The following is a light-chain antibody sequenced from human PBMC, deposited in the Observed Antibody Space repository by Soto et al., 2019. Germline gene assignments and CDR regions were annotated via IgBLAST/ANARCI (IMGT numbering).Light chain of an antibody. CDR3: QQRSNWPPIT. CDR2: DAS. V-gene: IGKV3-11*01. Sequence: EIVLTQSPTTLSLSPGSRSTLSCRASQSVKTLLVWYQQRPGQAPRLLIHDASHRAAGIPARFSGSGFGTDFTLTISSLEPEDAAVYYCQQRSNWPPITFGQGTRLEIK. CDR1: QSVKTL. J-gene: IGKJ5*01.